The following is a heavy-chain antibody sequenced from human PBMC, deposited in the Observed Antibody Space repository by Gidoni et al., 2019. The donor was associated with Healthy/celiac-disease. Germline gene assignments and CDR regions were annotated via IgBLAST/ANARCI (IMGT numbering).Heavy chain of an antibody. Sequence: QVQLVQSGAEVKKPGASVQVSCKASGYTFPSYYMPWGRQAPGQGLEWMGIINPRGGSTSYAQKFQGRVTMTRDTSTSTVYMELSSLRSEDTAVYYWARDLGAHKTYYDFWSGYSADYWGQGTLVTVSS. CDR1: GYTFPSYY. J-gene: IGHJ4*02. D-gene: IGHD3-3*01. V-gene: IGHV1-46*01. CDR3: ARDLGAHKTYYDFWSGYSADY. CDR2: INPRGGST.